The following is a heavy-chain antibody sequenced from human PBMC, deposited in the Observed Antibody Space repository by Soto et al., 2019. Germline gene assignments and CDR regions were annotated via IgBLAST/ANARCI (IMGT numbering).Heavy chain of an antibody. CDR2: IDPSDSYT. D-gene: IGHD1-20*01. V-gene: IGHV5-10-1*01. CDR1: GYSFTSYW. CDR3: ARHGTMTGTTYYFDY. Sequence: PGESLKISCKASGYSFTSYWINWVRQMPGKVLEWVGNIDPSDSYTNYSPSFQGHVTISTDKSISTAYLQWSSLQASDTAMYYCARHGTMTGTTYYFDYWGQGXLVTVSS. J-gene: IGHJ4*02.